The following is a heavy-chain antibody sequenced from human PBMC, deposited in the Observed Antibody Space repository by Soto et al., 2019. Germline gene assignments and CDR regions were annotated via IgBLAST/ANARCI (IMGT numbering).Heavy chain of an antibody. V-gene: IGHV1-8*01. CDR2: MNPNSGNT. D-gene: IGHD2-2*01. CDR1: GYTFTSYD. CDR3: ATNYCSSTSCSSYFDY. J-gene: IGHJ4*02. Sequence: QVQLVQSGAEVKKPGASVNVSCKASGYTFTSYDINWVRQATGQGLEWMGWMNPNSGNTGYAQKFQGRVTMTRNTSISTAYMELSSLRSEDTAVYYCATNYCSSTSCSSYFDYWGQGTMVTVSS.